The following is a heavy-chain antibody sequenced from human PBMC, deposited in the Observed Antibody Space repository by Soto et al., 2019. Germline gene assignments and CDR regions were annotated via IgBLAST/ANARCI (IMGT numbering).Heavy chain of an antibody. D-gene: IGHD3-9*01. CDR1: GYTFTSYG. Sequence: GASVKVSFKASGYTFTSYGISWVRQAPGQGLEWMGWISAYNGNTNYAQKLQGRVTMTTDTSTSTAYMELRSLRSDDLVLYYCARSPDKLYNWFDPWGQGTLVTVSS. V-gene: IGHV1-18*03. J-gene: IGHJ5*02. CDR3: ARSPDKLYNWFDP. CDR2: ISAYNGNT.